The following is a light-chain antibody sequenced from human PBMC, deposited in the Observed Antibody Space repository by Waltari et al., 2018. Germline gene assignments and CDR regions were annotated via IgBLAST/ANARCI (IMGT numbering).Light chain of an antibody. CDR3: MQATHWPVT. CDR1: QSLVYTDGISY. Sequence: DVGLTQSPLSLSVTLGQPASISCRSNQSLVYTDGISYLNWFHQRPGQAPRRLIYKVSSRDSGVPDRLSGSGSGTDFTLMISSVEADDVGVYFCMQATHWPVTFGQGTRLEIK. CDR2: KVS. J-gene: IGKJ5*01. V-gene: IGKV2-30*01.